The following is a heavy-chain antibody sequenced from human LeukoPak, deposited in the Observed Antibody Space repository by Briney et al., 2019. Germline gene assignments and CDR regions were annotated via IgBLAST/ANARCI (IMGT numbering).Heavy chain of an antibody. J-gene: IGHJ4*02. CDR1: GGSFSGYY. Sequence: SETLSLTCAVYGGSFSGYYWSWIRQPPGKGLEWIGEINHSGSTNYNPSLKGRVTISVDTSKNQFSLKLSSVTAADTAVYYCARVPYYYDSSGYYHDYWGQGTLVTVSS. CDR3: ARVPYYYDSSGYYHDY. D-gene: IGHD3-22*01. V-gene: IGHV4-34*01. CDR2: INHSGST.